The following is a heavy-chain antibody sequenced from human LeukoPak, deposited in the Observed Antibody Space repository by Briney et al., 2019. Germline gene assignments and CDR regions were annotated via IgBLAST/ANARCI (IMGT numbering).Heavy chain of an antibody. D-gene: IGHD1-26*01. CDR3: ARDRGSQPFIDY. V-gene: IGHV4-39*07. CDR2: IYYSGST. Sequence: PSEILSLTCTVSGGSISSSSYYWGWIRQPPGKGLEWIGSIYYSGSTYYNPSLKSRVTISVDTSKNQFSLKLSSVTAADTAVYYCARDRGSQPFIDYWGQGTLVTVSS. CDR1: GGSISSSSYY. J-gene: IGHJ4*02.